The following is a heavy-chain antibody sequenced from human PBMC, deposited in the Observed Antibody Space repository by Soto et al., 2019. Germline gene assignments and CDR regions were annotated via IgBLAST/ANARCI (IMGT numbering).Heavy chain of an antibody. CDR1: GYPFTSYY. CDR2: INPSGGST. V-gene: IGHV1-46*01. Sequence: ASVKVSCKASGYPFTSYYMHWVRQAPGHGLEWMGIINPSGGSTSYAQKFQGRVTVTRDTSTSTVYMELSSLRSEDTAVYDCATHQRLMYDSSGQWDYWGQGPLVTVSS. J-gene: IGHJ4*02. CDR3: ATHQRLMYDSSGQWDY. D-gene: IGHD3-22*01.